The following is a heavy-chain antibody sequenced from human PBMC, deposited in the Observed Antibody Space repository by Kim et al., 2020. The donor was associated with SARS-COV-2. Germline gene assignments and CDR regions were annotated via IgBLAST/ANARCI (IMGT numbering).Heavy chain of an antibody. J-gene: IGHJ4*02. CDR2: FNLSDGNT. Sequence: ASVKVSCKISGYSFTDYYMHWVRQAPGQGLEWMGRFNLSDGNTNYAPSFQGRVTMTRDTSTSTVYLDLSGLRSEDTAVYYCAREGFRHRYYCDFWGQGTLVTVSS. D-gene: IGHD3-16*01. CDR3: AREGFRHRYYCDF. CDR1: GYSFTDYY. V-gene: IGHV1-46*01.